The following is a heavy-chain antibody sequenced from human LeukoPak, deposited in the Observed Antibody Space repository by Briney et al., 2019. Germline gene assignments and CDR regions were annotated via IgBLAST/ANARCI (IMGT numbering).Heavy chain of an antibody. CDR3: ARDLNHGSYDILTGYDYFDY. J-gene: IGHJ4*02. CDR1: GYTFTSYG. Sequence: GASVKVSCKASGYTFTSYGISWVRQAPGQGLEWMGWISAYNGNTNYAQKLQGRVTMTTDTSTSTAYMELSSLRSEDTAVYYCARDLNHGSYDILTGYDYFDYWGQGTLVTVSS. CDR2: ISAYNGNT. V-gene: IGHV1-18*01. D-gene: IGHD3-9*01.